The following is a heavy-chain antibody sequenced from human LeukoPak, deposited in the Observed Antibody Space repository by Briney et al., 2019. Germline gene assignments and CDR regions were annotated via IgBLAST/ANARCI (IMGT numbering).Heavy chain of an antibody. V-gene: IGHV1-46*01. J-gene: IGHJ3*02. CDR3: ASYCSSTSCYSPDI. CDR2: INPSGGGT. CDR1: GYTFTSYY. Sequence: ASVKVSCKASGYTFTSYYMHWVRQAPGQGLEWMGIINPSGGGTNYAQKFQGRVTMTRDTSISTAYMELSSLRSEDPPVYYCASYCSSTSCYSPDIWGQGTMVTVSS. D-gene: IGHD2-2*02.